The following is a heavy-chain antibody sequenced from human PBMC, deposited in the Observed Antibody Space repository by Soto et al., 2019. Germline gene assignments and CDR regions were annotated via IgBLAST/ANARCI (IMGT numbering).Heavy chain of an antibody. D-gene: IGHD6-6*01. V-gene: IGHV1-69*13. Sequence: SVKVSCKASGGTFSIYSSSWRLQAPGQGLEWMGGIIPIFGTANYAQKFQGRVTITADESTSTAYMELSSLRSEDTAVNYCARRIIAARPRLDYYSGMDVWGQGTTVTVSS. CDR2: IIPIFGTA. CDR1: GGTFSIYS. CDR3: ARRIIAARPRLDYYSGMDV. J-gene: IGHJ6*02.